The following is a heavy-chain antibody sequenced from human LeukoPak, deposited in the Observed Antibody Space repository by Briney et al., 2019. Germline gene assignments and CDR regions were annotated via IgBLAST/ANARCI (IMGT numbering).Heavy chain of an antibody. J-gene: IGHJ4*02. CDR3: ARDLIHRSCEANY. Sequence: PGGSLRLSCATSGFTFSDFYMSWIRQAPGKGLEWISYISSSGSSTNYADSVKGRFTISRDNAKNSLYLQMNSLRAEDTAVYYCARDLIHRSCEANYWGRGTLVTVSS. D-gene: IGHD3-10*01. V-gene: IGHV3-11*05. CDR2: ISSSGSST. CDR1: GFTFSDFY.